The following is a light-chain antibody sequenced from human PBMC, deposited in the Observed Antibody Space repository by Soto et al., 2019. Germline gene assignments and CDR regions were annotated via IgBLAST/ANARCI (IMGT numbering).Light chain of an antibody. J-gene: IGLJ1*01. V-gene: IGLV2-14*01. CDR1: STDVGGYNF. Sequence: QSVLTQPASVSGSPGQSIIISCTGTSTDVGGYNFVSWYQHHPGKAPKLMIYEVSNRPSGVSNRFSGSKSGNTASLTISGLQAEDESEYFCSSFTSSGIYVFGTGTKLTVL. CDR3: SSFTSSGIYV. CDR2: EVS.